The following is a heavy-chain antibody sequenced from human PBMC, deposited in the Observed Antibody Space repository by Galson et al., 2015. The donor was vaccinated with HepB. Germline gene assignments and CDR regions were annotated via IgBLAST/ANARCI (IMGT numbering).Heavy chain of an antibody. V-gene: IGHV3-21*06. CDR1: GLRFSSYS. CDR2: ISSSSGHI. J-gene: IGHJ4*02. CDR3: ARSNGTYYLDH. D-gene: IGHD2/OR15-2a*01. Sequence: SLRLSCAASGLRFSSYSMNWVRQAPGKGLEWVASISSSSGHIFYGDSVKGRFTIPRDNAENSLYLQMDGLTADDTAVYYCARSNGTYYLDHWGQGTLVTVSS.